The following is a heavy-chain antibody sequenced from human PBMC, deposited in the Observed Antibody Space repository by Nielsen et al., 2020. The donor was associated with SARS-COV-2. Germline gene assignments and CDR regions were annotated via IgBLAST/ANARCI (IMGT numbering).Heavy chain of an antibody. Sequence: GESLKISCAASGFTFSNAWMSWVRQAPGKGLEWVGRIKSKTDGGTTDYAAPVKGRFTISRDDSKNTLYLQMNSLKTEDTAVYYCTTDGRRNWNDKVPFGYFDYWGQGTLVTVSS. CDR3: TTDGRRNWNDKVPFGYFDY. CDR1: GFTFSNAW. CDR2: IKSKTDGGTT. V-gene: IGHV3-15*01. J-gene: IGHJ4*02. D-gene: IGHD1-1*01.